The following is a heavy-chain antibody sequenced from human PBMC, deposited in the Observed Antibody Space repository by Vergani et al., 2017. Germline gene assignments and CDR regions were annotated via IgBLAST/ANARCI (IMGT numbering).Heavy chain of an antibody. CDR1: GDSITSSTYY. D-gene: IGHD3-16*01. CDR3: ARGYYGRGDN. Sequence: QVQLQQWGGGLLKPSETLSLICSVSGDSITSSTYYWSWTRQPAGKGLEYIGRIYTTGSTNYNPSLKSRVTISVDTSKNQFSLNLSSVTAADTAMYYCARGYYGRGDNWGQGTLVTVSS. CDR2: IYTTGST. J-gene: IGHJ4*02. V-gene: IGHV4-61*02.